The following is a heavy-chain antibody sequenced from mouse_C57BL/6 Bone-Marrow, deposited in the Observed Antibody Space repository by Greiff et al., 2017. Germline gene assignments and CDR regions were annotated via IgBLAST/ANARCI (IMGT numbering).Heavy chain of an antibody. V-gene: IGHV1-72*01. D-gene: IGHD1-1*01. CDR3: ARPYGSTYYFDY. Sequence: QVQLQQPGAELVKPGASVKLSCKASVYTFTSYWMPWVKQRPGRGLEWIGRIDPNCGGTKYNEKFKSKATLTVDKPSSTAYMQLSSLTSEDSAVYYCARPYGSTYYFDYWGKGTTLTVSS. J-gene: IGHJ2*01. CDR1: VYTFTSYW. CDR2: IDPNCGGT.